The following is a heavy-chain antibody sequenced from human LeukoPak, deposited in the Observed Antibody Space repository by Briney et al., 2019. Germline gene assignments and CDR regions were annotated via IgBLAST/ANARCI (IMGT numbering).Heavy chain of an antibody. D-gene: IGHD4-17*01. CDR1: GFTFRSYG. CDR2: LWYDGSNE. CDR3: AKGMTTGPRSVYHYMNV. Sequence: GGSLRLSCVASGFTFRSYGMHWVRQAPGKGLEWLSLLWYDGSNEYYADSVKGRFTISRDNSKNTLYLQMNSLRAEDTAVYYCAKGMTTGPRSVYHYMNVWGKGTTVTVSS. V-gene: IGHV3-33*06. J-gene: IGHJ6*03.